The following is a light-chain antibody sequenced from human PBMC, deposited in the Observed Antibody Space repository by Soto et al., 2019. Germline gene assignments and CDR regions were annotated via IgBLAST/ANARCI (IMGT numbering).Light chain of an antibody. J-gene: IGKJ2*01. CDR3: QQTRSFPYT. CDR2: AAS. V-gene: IGKV1-39*01. Sequence: IRLYKSASSLSAYVGDRVTITCRASQSISTYLNWYLQKPGKAPKLLIYAASGLQDGVPSRFSGSGSGTDFTLAISDLQPEDFATYYCQQTRSFPYTFGQGTNVDIK. CDR1: QSISTY.